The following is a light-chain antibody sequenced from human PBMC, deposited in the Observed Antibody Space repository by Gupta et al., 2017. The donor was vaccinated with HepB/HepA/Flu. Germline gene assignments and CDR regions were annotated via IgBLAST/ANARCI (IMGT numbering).Light chain of an antibody. V-gene: IGKV3-20*01. CDR1: QSVSSSY. J-gene: IGKJ1*01. CDR3: QQYCSSPDT. Sequence: ELLLPPSPGTLSLSPGERATLSCSASQSVSSSYLAWYQQKPGQAPRLLIYGASSRATGIPDRFSGSGSGTDFTLTISRLEPEDFAVYYCQQYCSSPDTFGQGTKVEIK. CDR2: GAS.